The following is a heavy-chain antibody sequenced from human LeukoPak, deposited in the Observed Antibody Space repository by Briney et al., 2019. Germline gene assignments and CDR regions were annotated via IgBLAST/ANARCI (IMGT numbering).Heavy chain of an antibody. CDR3: ARGIAAAGRGHWFDP. D-gene: IGHD6-13*01. V-gene: IGHV1-69*05. Sequence: SVKVSCKASGGTFSSYAISWVRQAPGQGLEWMGGVIPIFGTANYAQKFQGRVTITTDESTSTAYMELSSLRSEDTAVYYCARGIAAAGRGHWFDPWGQGTLVTVSS. CDR1: GGTFSSYA. CDR2: VIPIFGTA. J-gene: IGHJ5*02.